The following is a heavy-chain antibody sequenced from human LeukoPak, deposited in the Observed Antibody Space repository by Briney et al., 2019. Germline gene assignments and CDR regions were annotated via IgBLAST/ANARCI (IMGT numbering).Heavy chain of an antibody. CDR2: INPNSGGT. D-gene: IGHD3-16*02. CDR1: GYTFTGYY. Sequence: GASVKVSCKASGYTFTGYYIHWVRQAPGQGLEWMGWINPNSGGTNYAQKFQGRVTMTRDTSISTAYMELSRLRSDDTAVYYCARVWSYRPNFDYWGQGTLVTVSS. J-gene: IGHJ4*02. CDR3: ARVWSYRPNFDY. V-gene: IGHV1-2*02.